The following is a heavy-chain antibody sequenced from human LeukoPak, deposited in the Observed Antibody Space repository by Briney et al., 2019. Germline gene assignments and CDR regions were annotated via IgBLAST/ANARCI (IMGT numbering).Heavy chain of an antibody. Sequence: GGSQRPSCAASGFKFSDHYIDWVRQAPGKGLEWVGRSRNKASSYTTEYAASVEGRFTISRDVSESSLYLQMNSLRAEDTAIYYCAKVEAVAYFHHWGQGTLVTVSS. CDR1: GFKFSDHY. V-gene: IGHV3-72*01. D-gene: IGHD6-19*01. CDR2: SRNKASSYTT. CDR3: AKVEAVAYFHH. J-gene: IGHJ1*01.